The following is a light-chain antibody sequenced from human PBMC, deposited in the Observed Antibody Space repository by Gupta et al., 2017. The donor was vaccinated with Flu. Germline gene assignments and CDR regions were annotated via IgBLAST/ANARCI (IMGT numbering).Light chain of an antibody. CDR3: ASYAGSNNLWV. CDR1: NY. J-gene: IGLJ3*02. V-gene: IGLV2-8*01. Sequence: NYVSWYQQHPGKAPTLIIYGVTERPSGVPDRFSGSTSGNTASLTASGLQAEEEADYFCASYAGSNNLWVFGGGTKLTVL. CDR2: GVT.